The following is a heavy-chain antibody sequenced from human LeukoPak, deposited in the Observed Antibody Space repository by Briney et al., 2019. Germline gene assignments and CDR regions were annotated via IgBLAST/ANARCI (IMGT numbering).Heavy chain of an antibody. J-gene: IGHJ6*03. CDR3: ARGGGNGGGWVGHYYYMDV. V-gene: IGHV4-38-2*01. CDR2: MYHSGSA. CDR1: GYSISSGYY. D-gene: IGHD4-23*01. Sequence: SETLSLTCAVSGYSISSGYYWAWIRQPPGKGLEWIGSMYHSGSAYYNPSLKSRVTISVDTSKNQFSLNLRSVTAADPAVYYWARGGGNGGGWVGHYYYMDVWGKGTTVTVSS.